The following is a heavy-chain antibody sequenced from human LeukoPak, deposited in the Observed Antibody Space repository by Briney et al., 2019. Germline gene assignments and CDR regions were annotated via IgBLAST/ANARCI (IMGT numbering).Heavy chain of an antibody. CDR2: IHTSGGT. V-gene: IGHV4-4*09. J-gene: IGHJ6*03. CDR1: GGSISSSH. Sequence: SETLSLTCTVSGGSISSSHWSWIRQPPGKGLEWIGNIHTSGGTNYSPSLKSRVTISADTSRNQFSLKLSSVTAADTAVYYCARGTSTVVTPNHYYYYCMDVWGKGTTVTVSS. D-gene: IGHD4-23*01. CDR3: ARGTSTVVTPNHYYYYCMDV.